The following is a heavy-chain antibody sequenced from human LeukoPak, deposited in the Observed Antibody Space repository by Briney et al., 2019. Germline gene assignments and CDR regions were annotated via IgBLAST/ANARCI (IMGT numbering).Heavy chain of an antibody. V-gene: IGHV4-4*07. D-gene: IGHD1-20*01. CDR3: ARGRRDYNYEDYFDY. CDR1: GGSISSYY. CDR2: IYTSGST. Sequence: SETLSLTCTVSGGSISSYYWSWIRQPAGKGREWIGRIYTSGSTNYNPSLKSRVTMSVDTSKNQFSLKLSSVTAADTAVYYCARGRRDYNYEDYFDYWGQGTLVTVSS. J-gene: IGHJ4*02.